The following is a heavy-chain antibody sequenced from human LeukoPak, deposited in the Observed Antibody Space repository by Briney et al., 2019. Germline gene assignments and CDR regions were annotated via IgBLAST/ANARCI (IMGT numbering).Heavy chain of an antibody. V-gene: IGHV3-48*01. J-gene: IGHJ3*02. Sequence: PGGSLRLSCAASGFTFSSYSMNWVRQAPGKGLEWVSYISSSSSTIYYADSVKGRFTISRDNAKNSLYLQMNSLRAEDTAVYYCARDRSIVGATLDAFDIWGQGTMVTVSS. D-gene: IGHD1-26*01. CDR1: GFTFSSYS. CDR3: ARDRSIVGATLDAFDI. CDR2: ISSSSSTI.